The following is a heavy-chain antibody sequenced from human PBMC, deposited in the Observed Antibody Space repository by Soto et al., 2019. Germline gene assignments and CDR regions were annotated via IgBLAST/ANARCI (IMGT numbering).Heavy chain of an antibody. V-gene: IGHV4-30-4*01. D-gene: IGHD3-10*02. J-gene: IGHJ4*02. Sequence: SETLSLTCTVSGGSISSGNYYWSWIRQPPGKGLEWIGNIYYSGSTYYNPSLKSRVSISVDTSKNQFSLELNSVTAADTAVYYCAEYERFMYYFDFWGQGTLVTVSS. CDR1: GGSISSGNYY. CDR3: AEYERFMYYFDF. CDR2: IYYSGST.